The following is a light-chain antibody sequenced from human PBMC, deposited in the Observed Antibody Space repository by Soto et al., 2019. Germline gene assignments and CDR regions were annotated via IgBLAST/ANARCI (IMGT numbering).Light chain of an antibody. CDR2: DNN. Sequence: QSVLTQPPSVSAAPGQMVTISCSGSSSNIGNNYVSWYQQLPGTAPKLLIYDNNKRPSGIPDRFSGSKSGTSATLGITGLQTGEEADYYCGTWDSSLSAYYVFGTGTKVTVL. J-gene: IGLJ1*01. CDR1: SSNIGNNY. V-gene: IGLV1-51*01. CDR3: GTWDSSLSAYYV.